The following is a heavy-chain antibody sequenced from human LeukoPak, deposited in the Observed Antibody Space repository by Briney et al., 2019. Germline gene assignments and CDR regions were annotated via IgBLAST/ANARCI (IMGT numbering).Heavy chain of an antibody. D-gene: IGHD6-13*01. V-gene: IGHV4-4*07. CDR2: IYSTGTN. J-gene: IGHJ4*02. CDR3: ARGVGESSSWFYFDY. CDR1: GGSISGYY. Sequence: SETLSLTCTVSGGSISGYYWTWIRQSAGKGLEWIGHIYSTGTNNYNPSLRSRVTLSVDTSKNQFSLKLSSVTAADTAVYYCARGVGESSSWFYFDYWGQGTLVTVSS.